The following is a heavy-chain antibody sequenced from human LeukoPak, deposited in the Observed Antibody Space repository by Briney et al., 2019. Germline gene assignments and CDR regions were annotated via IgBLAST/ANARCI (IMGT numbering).Heavy chain of an antibody. Sequence: KPSETLSLTCTVSGGSISSYYWSWIRQPPGKGLEWIGYIYYSGNTNYNPSLKGRVTISVDTSKKQFSLNLRSVTAADTAVYYCARTPTYYGSATYLDYWGQGTLVTVSS. D-gene: IGHD3-10*01. CDR3: ARTPTYYGSATYLDY. CDR1: GGSISSYY. CDR2: IYYSGNT. V-gene: IGHV4-59*01. J-gene: IGHJ4*02.